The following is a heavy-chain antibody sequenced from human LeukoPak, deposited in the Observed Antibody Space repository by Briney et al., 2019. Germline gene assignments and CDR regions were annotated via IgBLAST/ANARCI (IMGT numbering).Heavy chain of an antibody. J-gene: IGHJ4*02. Sequence: ASVKVSCKASGYTFTSYYMHWVRQAPGKGLEWMGGFDPEDGETIYAQKFQGRVTMTEDTSTDTAYMELSSLRSEDTAVYYCATDHLGATYYWGQGTLVTVSS. CDR3: ATDHLGATYY. V-gene: IGHV1-24*01. D-gene: IGHD1-26*01. CDR1: GYTFTSYY. CDR2: FDPEDGET.